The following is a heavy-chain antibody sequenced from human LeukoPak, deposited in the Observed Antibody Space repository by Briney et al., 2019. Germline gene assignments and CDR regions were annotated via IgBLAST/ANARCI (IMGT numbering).Heavy chain of an antibody. CDR1: GGSISGYY. V-gene: IGHV4-4*07. Sequence: PSETLSLTCTVSGGSISGYYWSGTRQPAGKGLEWIGRFYTSEGTNYNPSLRSRVTISVDTSKNQFSLKLSSVTAADTAVYYCARGDTVMMGSFGYWGRNPGHRLL. D-gene: IGHD5-18*01. J-gene: IGHJ4*01. CDR3: ARGDTVMMGSFGY. CDR2: FYTSEGT.